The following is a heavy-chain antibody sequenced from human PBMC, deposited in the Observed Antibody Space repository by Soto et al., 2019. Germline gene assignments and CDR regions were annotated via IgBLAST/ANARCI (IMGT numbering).Heavy chain of an antibody. CDR3: ARDRGSLGWFDP. CDR2: INPSGGST. J-gene: IGHJ5*02. V-gene: IGHV1-46*01. D-gene: IGHD3-10*01. CDR1: GYTFTSYY. Sequence: QVQLVQSGAEVKKPGASVKVSCKASGYTFTSYYMHWVRQAPGQGLEWMGIINPSGGSTSYAQKFQGRVTMTRDTSTSTVYMELSSLRSEDKAVYYCARDRGSLGWFDPWGQGTLVTVSS.